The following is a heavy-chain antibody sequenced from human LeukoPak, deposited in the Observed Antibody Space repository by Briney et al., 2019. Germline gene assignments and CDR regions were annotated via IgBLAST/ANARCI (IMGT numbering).Heavy chain of an antibody. J-gene: IGHJ4*02. Sequence: PSETMSLTCTVSGYSISSGYYWGWIRQPPGKGLEWIGSIYHSGSTYYNPSLKSRVTISVDTSKNQFSLKLSSVTAADTAVYYCARGYGSGRKFDYWGQGTLVTVSS. CDR3: ARGYGSGRKFDY. V-gene: IGHV4-38-2*02. CDR1: GYSISSGYY. CDR2: IYHSGST. D-gene: IGHD3-10*01.